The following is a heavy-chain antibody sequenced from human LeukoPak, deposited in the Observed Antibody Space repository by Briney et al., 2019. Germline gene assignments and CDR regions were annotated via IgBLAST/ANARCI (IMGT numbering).Heavy chain of an antibody. CDR1: GRTFRSYA. Sequence: SVNVSCKASGRTFRSYAISWVRQAPGQGLEWMGGIIPIFGTAKYAQKFQGRVTITTDETTSTAYMKLTSQKSKNPVGNYCARSRGNRVLVVVIKVNGFDIWGHGTMVTVSS. D-gene: IGHD3-22*01. CDR3: ARSRGNRVLVVVIKVNGFDI. V-gene: IGHV1-69*05. J-gene: IGHJ3*02. CDR2: IIPIFGTA.